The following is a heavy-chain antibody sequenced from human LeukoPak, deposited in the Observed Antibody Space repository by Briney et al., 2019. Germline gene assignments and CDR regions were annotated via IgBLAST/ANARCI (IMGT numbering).Heavy chain of an antibody. CDR1: GFTVSSNY. V-gene: IGHV3-53*01. CDR3: ARERQYYFDY. Sequence: GSLRLSCAASGFTVSSNYMSWVRQAPGKGLEWVSVIYSGGSTYYADSVKGRLTISRDNSKNTLYLQMNSLRAEDTAVYYCARERQYYFDYWGQGTLVTVSS. J-gene: IGHJ4*02. CDR2: IYSGGST.